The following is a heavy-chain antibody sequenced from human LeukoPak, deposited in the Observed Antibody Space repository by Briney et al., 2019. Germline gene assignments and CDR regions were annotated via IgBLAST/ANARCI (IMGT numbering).Heavy chain of an antibody. CDR2: IYYSGST. V-gene: IGHV4-39*01. Sequence: SETLSLTCTVSGGSISSSSYYWGWIRQPPGKGLEWIGSIYYSGSTYHNPSLKSRVTISVDTSKNQFSLKLSSVTAADTAVYYCARRRTASDAFDIWGQGTMVTVSS. J-gene: IGHJ3*02. D-gene: IGHD6-25*01. CDR3: ARRRTASDAFDI. CDR1: GGSISSSSYY.